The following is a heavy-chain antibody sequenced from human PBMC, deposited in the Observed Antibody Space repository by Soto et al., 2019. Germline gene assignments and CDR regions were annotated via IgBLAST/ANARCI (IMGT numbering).Heavy chain of an antibody. CDR3: ARRVGDGYNSNWFDP. Sequence: PGESLKISCKGSGYSFTSYWIGWVRQMPGKGLEWMGIIYPGDSDTRYSPSFQGQVTISADKSISTAYLQWSSLKASDTAMYYCARRVGDGYNSNWFDPWGQGTLVTVSS. V-gene: IGHV5-51*01. CDR1: GYSFTSYW. CDR2: IYPGDSDT. J-gene: IGHJ5*02. D-gene: IGHD5-12*01.